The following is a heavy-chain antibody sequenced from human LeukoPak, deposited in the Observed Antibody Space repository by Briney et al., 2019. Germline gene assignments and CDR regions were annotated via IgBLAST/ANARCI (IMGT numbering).Heavy chain of an antibody. D-gene: IGHD6-6*01. CDR2: IDPSGGST. V-gene: IGHV1-46*01. CDR3: ARVRGEYSSSSGHFDY. J-gene: IGHJ4*02. Sequence: ASVKVSCKASGYTFTSYYMHWVRQAPGQGREWMGIIDPSGGSTSYAQKFQGRVTMTRDMSTSTVYMELSSLRSEDTAVYYCARVRGEYSSSSGHFDYWGQGTLVTVSS. CDR1: GYTFTSYY.